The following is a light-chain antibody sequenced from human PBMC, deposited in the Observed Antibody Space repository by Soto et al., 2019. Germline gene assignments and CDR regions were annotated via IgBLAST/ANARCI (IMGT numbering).Light chain of an antibody. CDR3: ASWDDTLNGWV. Sequence: QPVLTQPPSASGTPGQRVTISCSGSRASIGSNTVTWYQHLPGAAPKLLVYNNNQRPSGVPDRFSGSKSDTSASLAISGLQFEDEADYYCASWDDTLNGWVFGGGTKLTVL. V-gene: IGLV1-44*01. CDR2: NNN. J-gene: IGLJ3*02. CDR1: RASIGSNT.